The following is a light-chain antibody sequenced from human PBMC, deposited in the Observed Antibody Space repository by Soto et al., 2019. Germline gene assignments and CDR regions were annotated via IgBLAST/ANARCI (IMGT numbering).Light chain of an antibody. CDR3: QRYGTSLPLT. CDR1: QSVSSNY. Sequence: EIVLTQSPGTLSLSPGDRATPSCRASQSVSSNYLAWYQQKPGQAPRLLIYGASSRATGIPDRFSGSGSGTDFTLTISRLEPEDFAVYYCQRYGTSLPLTFGGGTKVDI. V-gene: IGKV3-20*01. CDR2: GAS. J-gene: IGKJ4*01.